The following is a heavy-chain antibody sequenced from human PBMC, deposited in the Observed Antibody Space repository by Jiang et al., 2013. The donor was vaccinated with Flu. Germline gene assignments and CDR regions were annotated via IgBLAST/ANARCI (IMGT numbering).Heavy chain of an antibody. CDR3: ATGHYLSRDVLLWFGELYNPYFDY. D-gene: IGHD3-10*01. J-gene: IGHJ4*02. Sequence: EWIGSIYHSGSTYYNPSLKSRVTISVDTSKNQFSLKLSSVTAADTAVYYCATGHYLSRDVLLWFGELYNPYFDYWGQGTLVTVSS. CDR2: IYHSGST. V-gene: IGHV4-38-2*01.